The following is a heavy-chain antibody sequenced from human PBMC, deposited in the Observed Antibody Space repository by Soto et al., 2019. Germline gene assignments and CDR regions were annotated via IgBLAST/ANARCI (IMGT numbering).Heavy chain of an antibody. CDR3: AGGGSLYP. D-gene: IGHD3-16*01. V-gene: IGHV3-21*02. CDR1: GFIFSSHT. Sequence: EVQLVESGGGLVKPGGSLRLSCAASGFIFSSHTRNWVRQAPGKGLEWVSSISSSSASIYYADSVKGRFTISRDNAKNSLFLQMNSLRADDTAVYYCAGGGSLYPWGQGTLVTVSS. CDR2: ISSSSASI. J-gene: IGHJ5*02.